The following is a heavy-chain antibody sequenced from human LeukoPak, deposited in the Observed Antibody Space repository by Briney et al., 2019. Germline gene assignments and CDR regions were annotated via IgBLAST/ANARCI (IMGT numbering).Heavy chain of an antibody. CDR2: ISSSSSYI. J-gene: IGHJ4*02. D-gene: IGHD3-22*01. V-gene: IGHV3-21*01. CDR1: GFTFSSYS. CDR3: ARSGSSGYYYSPSNY. Sequence: GGSLRLSCAASGFTFSSYSMNWVRQAPGKGLEWVSSISSSSSYIYYADSVKGRFTISRDNAKNSLYLQMNSLRAEDTAVYYCARSGSSGYYYSPSNYWDQGTLVTVSS.